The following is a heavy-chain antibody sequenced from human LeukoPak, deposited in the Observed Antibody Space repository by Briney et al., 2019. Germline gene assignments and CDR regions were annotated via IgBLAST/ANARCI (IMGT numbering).Heavy chain of an antibody. V-gene: IGHV3-33*08. CDR3: ARDRVLHYFDY. CDR2: IWYDGSDK. J-gene: IGHJ4*02. D-gene: IGHD3-16*01. Sequence: GRSLRLSCAASGFTFSTCSMHWVRQAPGKGLEWVAVIWYDGSDKYYADSVKGRFTISRDNSKNTLYLQMTSLRADDTAVYYCARDRVLHYFDYWGQGALVTVSS. CDR1: GFTFSTCS.